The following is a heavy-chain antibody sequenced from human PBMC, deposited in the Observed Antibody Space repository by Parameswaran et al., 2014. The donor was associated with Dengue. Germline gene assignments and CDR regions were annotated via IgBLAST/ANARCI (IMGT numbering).Heavy chain of an antibody. D-gene: IGHD3-3*01. V-gene: IGHV3-23*01. CDR3: AKDGVRFLEWLLPVHYYYYMDA. Sequence: VRQAPGKGLEWVSAISGSGGSTYYADSVKGRFTISRDNSKNTLYLQMNSLRAEDTAVYYCAKDGVRFLEWLLPVHYYYYMDAWGKGTTVTVSS. J-gene: IGHJ6*03. CDR2: ISGSGGST.